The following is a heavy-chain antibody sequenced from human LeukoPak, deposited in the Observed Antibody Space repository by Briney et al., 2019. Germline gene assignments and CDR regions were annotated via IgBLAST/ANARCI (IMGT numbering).Heavy chain of an antibody. Sequence: QPGGSLRLPFAAPGFTFSSYAISRVRQAPGKGLEWVSGISGSGGSTYHADSVKGRFTISRDNPKNTLYLQMNSLRAEDTAVYYCAKDEGDSGYSGYDSRPSVDYWGQGTLVTVSS. J-gene: IGHJ4*02. CDR1: GFTFSSYA. V-gene: IGHV3-23*01. CDR2: ISGSGGST. D-gene: IGHD5-12*01. CDR3: AKDEGDSGYSGYDSRPSVDY.